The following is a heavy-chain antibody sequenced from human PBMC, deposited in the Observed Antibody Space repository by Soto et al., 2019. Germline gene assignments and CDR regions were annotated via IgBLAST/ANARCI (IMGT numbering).Heavy chain of an antibody. Sequence: QVQLQESGPGLVKPSQTLSLTCTVSGGSISSGDYYWSWIRQPPGKGLEWIGYIYYSGSTYYNPSVKSRVTISVDTSKNQFSLKLSSVTAADTAVYYCARGNGGGSAAPNFDYWGQGTLVTVSS. CDR1: GGSISSGDYY. V-gene: IGHV4-30-4*01. CDR2: IYYSGST. J-gene: IGHJ4*02. D-gene: IGHD2-2*01. CDR3: ARGNGGGSAAPNFDY.